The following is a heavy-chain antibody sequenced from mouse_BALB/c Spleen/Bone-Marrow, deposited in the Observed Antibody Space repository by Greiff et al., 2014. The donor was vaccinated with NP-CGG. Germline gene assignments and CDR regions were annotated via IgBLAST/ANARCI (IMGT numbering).Heavy chain of an antibody. D-gene: IGHD4-1*01. Sequence: QVQLKQSGAELVRPGSSGKISCKASGYAFSSYWMNWVKQRPGQGLEWIGQIYPGDGDTNYNGNFKDKATLTTDKSSTTAYMQLSSLTSEDSAVYFCARGGRLTGYYFDYWGQGTTLTVSS. CDR3: ARGGRLTGYYFDY. CDR2: IYPGDGDT. J-gene: IGHJ2*01. CDR1: GYAFSSYW. V-gene: IGHV1-80*01.